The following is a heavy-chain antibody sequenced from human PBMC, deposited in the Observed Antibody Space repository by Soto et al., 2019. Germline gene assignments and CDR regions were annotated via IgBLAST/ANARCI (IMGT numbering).Heavy chain of an antibody. CDR2: ISGGGNNT. J-gene: IGHJ4*02. D-gene: IGHD3-9*01. V-gene: IGHV3-23*01. CDR3: AKNRMTGQAHHDF. Sequence: EVQLLESGGGLVQPGGSLRLSCVASGFTFSSYAMTWVRQAPGKGPEWVSAISGGGNNTVYADSVRGRFTVSRDNSQNSLFVQLSRLRSNDTAVYYCAKNRMTGQAHHDFWGQGTPVTVSS. CDR1: GFTFSSYA.